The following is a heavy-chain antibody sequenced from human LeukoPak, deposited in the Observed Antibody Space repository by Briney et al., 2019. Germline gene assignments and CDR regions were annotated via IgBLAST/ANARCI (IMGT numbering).Heavy chain of an antibody. CDR2: IKQDTIEK. CDR3: ASGFGIFDY. Sequence: PGGSLRLSCAASGFTFSSFAMTWVRQAPGKGLEWVANIKQDTIEKNYLDSVRGRFTISRDNAKNSLYLQMNSLRAEDTAVYYCASGFGIFDYWGQGALVTVSS. D-gene: IGHD3-10*01. CDR1: GFTFSSFA. V-gene: IGHV3-7*01. J-gene: IGHJ4*02.